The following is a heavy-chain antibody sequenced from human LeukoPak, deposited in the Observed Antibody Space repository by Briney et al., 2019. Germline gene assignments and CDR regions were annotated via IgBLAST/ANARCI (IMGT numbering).Heavy chain of an antibody. V-gene: IGHV3-9*01. CDR2: ISWNSGSI. J-gene: IGHJ4*02. CDR3: AKDNRRHYTSGPNPDSLH. CDR1: GFIFNNYA. Sequence: PGRSVRLSCAGSGFIFNNYAMHWVRQPPGKGLEWVSGISWNSGSIDYADSVKGRFTISRDNAKNSLYLQMNSLRVEDTAFYYCAKDNRRHYTSGPNPDSLHWGQGALVTVSS. D-gene: IGHD6-19*01.